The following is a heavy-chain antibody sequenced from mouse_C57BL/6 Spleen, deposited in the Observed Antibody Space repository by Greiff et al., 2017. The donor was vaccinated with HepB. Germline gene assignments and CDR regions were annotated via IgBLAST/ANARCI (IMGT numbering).Heavy chain of an antibody. CDR2: ISYDGSN. CDR3: ARVPIYYGNYEYFDV. CDR1: GYSITSGYY. Sequence: EVQLQQSGPGLVKPSQSLSLTCSVTGYSITSGYYWNWIRQFPGNKLEWMGYISYDGSNNYNPSLKNRISITRDTSKNQFFLKLNSVTTEDTATYYCARVPIYYGNYEYFDVWGTGTTVTVSS. V-gene: IGHV3-6*01. D-gene: IGHD2-1*01. J-gene: IGHJ1*03.